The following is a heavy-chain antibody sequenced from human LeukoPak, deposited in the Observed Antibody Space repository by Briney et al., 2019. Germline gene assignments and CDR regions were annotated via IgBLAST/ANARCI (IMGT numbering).Heavy chain of an antibody. J-gene: IGHJ6*02. CDR3: ARVPITVREGMDV. D-gene: IGHD1-1*01. CDR1: GGSFSGYY. CDR2: INHSGST. Sequence: SETLSLTCAVYGGSFSGYYWSWIRQPPGTGLDWIGEINHSGSTNYNPSLKSRVTISVDTSKNQFSLKLSSVTAADTAVYYCARVPITVREGMDVWGQGTTVTVSS. V-gene: IGHV4-34*01.